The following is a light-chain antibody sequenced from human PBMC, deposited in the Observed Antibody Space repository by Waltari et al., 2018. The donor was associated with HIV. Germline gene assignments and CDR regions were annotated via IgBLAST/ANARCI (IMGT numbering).Light chain of an antibody. CDR2: DAS. J-gene: IGKJ1*01. CDR3: QQRADWPPT. Sequence: EIVLTRSPAPLSLSPGEKVTLSCRASQSIGSYLGWYQQKPGQAPRLLIYDASNRAAVIPARFSGSGSGTDFTLTISSLEPEDFAVYYCQQRADWPPTFGQGTKVEI. CDR1: QSIGSY. V-gene: IGKV3-11*01.